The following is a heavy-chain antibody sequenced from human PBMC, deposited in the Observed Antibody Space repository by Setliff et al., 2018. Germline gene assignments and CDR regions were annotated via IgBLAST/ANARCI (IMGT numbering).Heavy chain of an antibody. V-gene: IGHV4-34*08. CDR1: GFTFSSSA. D-gene: IGHD2-8*02. CDR2: INHGGST. J-gene: IGHJ4*02. Sequence: GSLRLSCAASGFTFSSSAMAWIRQPPGKGLEWIGEINHGGSTNYNPSLKSRVTISVDTSKNQFSLKLSSVTAADTALYYCTVYNTGSSKDHYWGQGTPVTVSS. CDR3: TVYNTGSSKDHY.